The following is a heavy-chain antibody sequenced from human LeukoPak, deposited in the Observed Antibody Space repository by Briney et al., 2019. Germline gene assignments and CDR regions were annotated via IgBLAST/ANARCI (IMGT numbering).Heavy chain of an antibody. J-gene: IGHJ4*02. D-gene: IGHD5-18*01. CDR2: IKNDGSDK. CDR3: GKATAGYSSGQKPAWPVDY. V-gene: IGHV3-7*03. Sequence: GGSLRLSCEASGFSFSAAWMTWVRQAPGKGLEWVATIKNDGSDKYYVDSVKGRFTLSRDNAKNLVYLQINSLRAEDTAVYYCGKATAGYSSGQKPAWPVDYWGQGTLVTVSS. CDR1: GFSFSAAW.